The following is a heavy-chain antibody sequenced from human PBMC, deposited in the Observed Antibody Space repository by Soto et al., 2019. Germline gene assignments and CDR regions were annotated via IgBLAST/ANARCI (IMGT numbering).Heavy chain of an antibody. V-gene: IGHV1-69*01. CDR1: GGTFGSYA. CDR2: IIPIPGTA. CDR3: ARSQGSSTSLEIYYYYYYAMDV. D-gene: IGHD2-2*01. Sequence: QVQLVQSGAEVKKPGSSVKVSSKASGGTFGSYAISWVRQAPGQGLEWMGGIIPIPGTANYAQKFQGRVTIAADESTITAYMELSSLRSEDTAVYYCARSQGSSTSLEIYYYYYYAMDVWGQGTRVTVSS. J-gene: IGHJ6*02.